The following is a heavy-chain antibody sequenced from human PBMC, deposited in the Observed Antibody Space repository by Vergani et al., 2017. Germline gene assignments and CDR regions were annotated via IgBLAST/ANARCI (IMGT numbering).Heavy chain of an antibody. Sequence: QVQLVQSGAEVKKPGASVKVSCKASGYTFTSYAISWERQAPGQGLEWMGGIIPIFGTANYAQKFQGRVTITADKSTSTAYMELSSLRSEDTAVYYCARVGFGELRGEIDYYYMDVWGKGTTVTVSS. J-gene: IGHJ6*03. CDR2: IIPIFGTA. CDR1: GYTFTSYA. D-gene: IGHD3-10*01. V-gene: IGHV1-69*06. CDR3: ARVGFGELRGEIDYYYMDV.